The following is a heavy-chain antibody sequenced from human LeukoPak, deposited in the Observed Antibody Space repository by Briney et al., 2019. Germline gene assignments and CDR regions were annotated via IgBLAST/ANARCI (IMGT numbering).Heavy chain of an antibody. V-gene: IGHV4-39*07. Sequence: SETLSLTCTVSGGSISSSNYYWGWIRQPPGKGLEWIGEINHSGSTNYNPSLKSRVTISVDTSKNQFSLKLSSVTAADTAVYYCARGPRADYETNWFDPWGQGTLVTVSS. CDR2: INHSGST. D-gene: IGHD4-17*01. CDR3: ARGPRADYETNWFDP. CDR1: GGSISSSNYY. J-gene: IGHJ5*02.